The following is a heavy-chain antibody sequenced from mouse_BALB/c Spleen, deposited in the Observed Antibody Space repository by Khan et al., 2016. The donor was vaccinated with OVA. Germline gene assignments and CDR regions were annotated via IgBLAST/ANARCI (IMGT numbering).Heavy chain of an antibody. CDR1: GYAFTSYV. J-gene: IGHJ3*01. D-gene: IGHD1-1*01. V-gene: IGHV1S136*01. Sequence: VQLKQSGPELVKPGASVKMSCKASGYAFTSYVMHWVKQKPGQGLEWIGYIHPYTYDDKYNEKSKGKATLTSDKSSSTAYMELSSLTSEDSAVYYCVRALYYYGSSYEGFAYWGQGTLVTVSA. CDR2: IHPYTYDD. CDR3: VRALYYYGSSYEGFAY.